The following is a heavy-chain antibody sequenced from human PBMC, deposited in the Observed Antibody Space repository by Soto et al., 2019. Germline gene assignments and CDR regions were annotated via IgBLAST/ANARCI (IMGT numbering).Heavy chain of an antibody. Sequence: PSQTLSLTCAISGDSVSSKSATCNWIRQAPSRGLEWLGRTYYRSKWSTDYAVSLRGRITVSPDSSKNQFSLRLTSLTPEDTAVYYCARALAGSYDYWGQGTRVTVS. CDR2: TYYRSKWST. V-gene: IGHV6-1*01. D-gene: IGHD3-10*01. J-gene: IGHJ4*02. CDR1: GDSVSSKSAT. CDR3: ARALAGSYDY.